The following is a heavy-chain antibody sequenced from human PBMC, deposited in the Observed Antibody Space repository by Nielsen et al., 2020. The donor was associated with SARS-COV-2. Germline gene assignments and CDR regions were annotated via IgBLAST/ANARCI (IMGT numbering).Heavy chain of an antibody. Sequence: WIRQPPGKGLEWVSYISSSSSTIYYADSVKGRFTISRDNAKNSLYLQMNSLRAEDTAVYYCARGSVSGPNYYYYYYMDVWGNGTTVTVSS. D-gene: IGHD4/OR15-4a*01. J-gene: IGHJ6*03. CDR3: ARGSVSGPNYYYYYYMDV. V-gene: IGHV3-48*01. CDR2: ISSSSSTI.